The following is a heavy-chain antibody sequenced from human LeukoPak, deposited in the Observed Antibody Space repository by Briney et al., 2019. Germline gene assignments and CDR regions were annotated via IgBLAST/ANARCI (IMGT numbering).Heavy chain of an antibody. CDR2: IRYDGSNK. D-gene: IGHD5-18*01. J-gene: IGHJ4*02. V-gene: IGHV3-30*02. CDR3: AKDFAMAHDY. Sequence: GGSLRLSCAASGFTFSNYGMHWVRQAPGKGLEWVAFIRYDGSNKYYADSVKGRFTISRDNSKNTLYLQMNSLRAEDTAVYYCAKDFAMAHDYWGQGTLVTVSS. CDR1: GFTFSNYG.